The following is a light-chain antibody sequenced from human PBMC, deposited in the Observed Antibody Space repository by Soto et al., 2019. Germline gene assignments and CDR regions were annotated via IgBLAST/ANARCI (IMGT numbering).Light chain of an antibody. CDR3: QQYGSSPRIT. CDR2: GAS. CDR1: QSVSSNY. Sequence: EIVLTQSPGTLSLSPGERATLSCRASQSVSSNYLAWYQQKPGQAPRLLMYGASSRATGIPDRFSGSGSGTDFTLTIIRLGPEDVAVYYCQQYGSSPRITFGPGTKVDIK. J-gene: IGKJ3*01. V-gene: IGKV3-20*01.